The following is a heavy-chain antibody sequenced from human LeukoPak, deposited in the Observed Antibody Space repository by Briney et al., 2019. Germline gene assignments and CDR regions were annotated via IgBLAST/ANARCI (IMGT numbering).Heavy chain of an antibody. J-gene: IGHJ4*02. CDR2: ISWNSGSI. D-gene: IGHD3-22*01. Sequence: SLTLSCAASGFTFDDYAMHWVRPAPGKDLEWVSGISWNSGSIGYADSVKGRFTISRDNAKNSLYLQMNSLRAEDTSLYYCAKARYYDSSGYLDYRGEGTMVTVSS. V-gene: IGHV3-9*01. CDR1: GFTFDDYA. CDR3: AKARYYDSSGYLDY.